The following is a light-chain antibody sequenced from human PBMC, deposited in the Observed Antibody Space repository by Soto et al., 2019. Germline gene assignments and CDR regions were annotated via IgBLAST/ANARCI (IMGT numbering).Light chain of an antibody. V-gene: IGLV2-14*01. CDR3: SSYTSSSTLEV. Sequence: QSALTQPASVSGSPGQSITISCTGTSSDVGGYNYVSWYQQHPGKAPKLMIYDVSKRPSGVSNRFSGTKSGNTASLTISGFQAEDEADYYCSSYTSSSTLEVFGGGTKVTVL. CDR1: SSDVGGYNY. J-gene: IGLJ2*01. CDR2: DVS.